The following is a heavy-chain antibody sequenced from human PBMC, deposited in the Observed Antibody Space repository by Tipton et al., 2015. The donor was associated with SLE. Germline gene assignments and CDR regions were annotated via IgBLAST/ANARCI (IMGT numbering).Heavy chain of an antibody. CDR1: GYTFTSYG. J-gene: IGHJ4*02. Sequence: QSGAEVKEPGASVKVSCKASGYTFTSYGISWVRQAPGQGLEWMGWISAYNGNTNYAQKLQGRVTMTTDTSTSTAYVELRSLRSDDTAVYYCAGGEGWLAFDYWGQGTLVTVSS. D-gene: IGHD5-24*01. CDR3: AGGEGWLAFDY. V-gene: IGHV1-18*01. CDR2: ISAYNGNT.